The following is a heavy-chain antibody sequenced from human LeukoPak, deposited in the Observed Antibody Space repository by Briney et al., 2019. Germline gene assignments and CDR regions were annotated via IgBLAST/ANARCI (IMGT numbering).Heavy chain of an antibody. CDR1: GYTFTSYY. CDR3: ASGGGFYDGSGQYSIVSLDS. CDR2: INPSGCST. V-gene: IGHV1-46*01. Sequence: ASVKVSCKASGYTFTSYYMHWVRQAPGQALEWMGVINPSGCSTSYAQKFQRRVTMTRDTSISTAYMELNSLTSEDTAVYYCASGGGFYDGSGQYSIVSLDSWGQGTLVTVSS. D-gene: IGHD3-22*01. J-gene: IGHJ4*02.